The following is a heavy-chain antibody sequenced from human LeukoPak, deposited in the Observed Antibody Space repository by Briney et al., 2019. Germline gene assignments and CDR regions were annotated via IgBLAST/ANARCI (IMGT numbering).Heavy chain of an antibody. CDR2: ISSSGGST. Sequence: GGSLRLSCAASGFIFSNYAMNWVRQAPGEGLEWVSMISSSGGSTYFADSVKGRFTISRDNSKNSLYLQMNSLRAEDTALYYCAKALGPYYDILVVGAFDIWGQGTMVTVSS. CDR3: AKALGPYYDILVVGAFDI. V-gene: IGHV3-43*02. CDR1: GFIFSNYA. D-gene: IGHD3-9*01. J-gene: IGHJ3*02.